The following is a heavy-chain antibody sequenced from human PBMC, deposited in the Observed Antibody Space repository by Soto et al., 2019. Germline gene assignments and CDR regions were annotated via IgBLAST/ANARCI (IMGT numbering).Heavy chain of an antibody. J-gene: IGHJ5*02. D-gene: IGHD6-13*01. Sequence: PSETMSLTCAVYGGSFSGYYWSWIRQPPGKGLEWIGEINHSGSTNYNPSLKSRVTISVDTSKNQFSLKLSSVTAADTAVYYCARGQLVLPRHFDPWGQGTLVTVSS. CDR1: GGSFSGYY. CDR2: INHSGST. V-gene: IGHV4-34*01. CDR3: ARGQLVLPRHFDP.